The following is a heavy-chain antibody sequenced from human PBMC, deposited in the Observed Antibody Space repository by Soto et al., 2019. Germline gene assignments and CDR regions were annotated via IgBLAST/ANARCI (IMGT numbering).Heavy chain of an antibody. CDR3: ARLSYYYYGMDV. J-gene: IGHJ6*02. CDR1: GFTFSDYY. V-gene: IGHV3-11*01. CDR2: ISSSGSTI. Sequence: GVLRLSCAASGFTFSDYYMSWIRQAPGKGLEWVSYISSSGSTIYYADSVKGRFTISRDNAKNSLYLQMNSLRAEDTAVYYCARLSYYYYGMDVWGQGTTVTVSS.